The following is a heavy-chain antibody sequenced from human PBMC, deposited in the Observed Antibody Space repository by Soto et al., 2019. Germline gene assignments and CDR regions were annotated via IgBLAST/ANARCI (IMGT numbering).Heavy chain of an antibody. V-gene: IGHV1-18*01. D-gene: IGHD6-13*01. Sequence: QVQLVQSGAEVKKPGASVKVSCKASGYTFTSYGISWVRQAPGQGLEWMGWISAYNGNTNYAQKLQGRVTMTTDTSTSTAYMELRSLRSDDTAVYYCAREGPTFIAAAGIDYYYYYYGMDVWGQGTTVTVSS. CDR3: AREGPTFIAAAGIDYYYYYYGMDV. J-gene: IGHJ6*02. CDR1: GYTFTSYG. CDR2: ISAYNGNT.